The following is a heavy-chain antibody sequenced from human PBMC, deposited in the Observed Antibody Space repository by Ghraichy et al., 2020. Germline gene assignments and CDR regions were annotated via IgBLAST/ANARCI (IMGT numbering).Heavy chain of an antibody. J-gene: IGHJ4*02. CDR1: GFTFSSYS. CDR3: ASHAGITMVRGVIIFFNY. D-gene: IGHD3-10*01. Sequence: LSLTCAASGFTFSSYSMNWVRQAPGKGLEWVSSISSSSSYIYYADSVKGRFTISRDNAKNSLYLQMNSLRAEDTAVYYCASHAGITMVRGVIIFFNYWGQGTLVTVSS. CDR2: ISSSSSYI. V-gene: IGHV3-21*01.